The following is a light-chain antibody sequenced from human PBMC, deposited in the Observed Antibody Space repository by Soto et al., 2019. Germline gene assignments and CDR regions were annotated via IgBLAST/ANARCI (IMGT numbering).Light chain of an antibody. CDR3: CSYAGSSTV. CDR2: EVS. V-gene: IGLV2-23*02. CDR1: SSDVGSYNL. J-gene: IGLJ1*01. Sequence: QSGMSQPASGSGSPGQSITISCTGTSSDVGSYNLVSWYQQHPGKAPKLMICEVSKRPSGVSNRFSGSKSGNTASLTISGLQAEDEADYYCCSYAGSSTVFGTGTKVTVL.